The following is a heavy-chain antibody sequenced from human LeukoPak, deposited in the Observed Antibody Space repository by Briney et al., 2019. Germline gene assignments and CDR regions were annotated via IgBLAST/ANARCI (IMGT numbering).Heavy chain of an antibody. CDR3: GGSEDGYIDY. Sequence: KPGGSLRLSCTASGLTFSTSGFNWVRQAPGKGLEWVASIGPTGSDRYHADSIKGRFTISRDNARNTLYLQMSSLRAGDTAVYYCGGSEDGYIDYWGQGTLVTVSS. CDR1: GLTFSTSG. CDR2: IGPTGSDR. V-gene: IGHV3-21*01. D-gene: IGHD5-24*01. J-gene: IGHJ4*02.